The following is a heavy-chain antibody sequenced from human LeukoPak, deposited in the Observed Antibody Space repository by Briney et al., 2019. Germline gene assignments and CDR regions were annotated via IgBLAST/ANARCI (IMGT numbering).Heavy chain of an antibody. D-gene: IGHD5-18*01. CDR2: MNPNSGNT. CDR1: GYPFTSYD. CDR3: ARVLAIRLWLLFDY. Sequence: VASVKVSCKASGYPFTSYDINWVRQATGQGLEWMGWMNPNSGNTGYAQKFQGRVTMTRNTSISTAYMELSSLRSEDTAVYYCARVLAIRLWLLFDYWGQGTLVTVSS. J-gene: IGHJ4*02. V-gene: IGHV1-8*01.